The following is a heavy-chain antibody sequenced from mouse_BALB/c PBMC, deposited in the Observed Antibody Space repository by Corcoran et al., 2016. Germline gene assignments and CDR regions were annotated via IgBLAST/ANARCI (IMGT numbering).Heavy chain of an antibody. CDR2: IYPGSGNT. V-gene: IGHV1-84*02. Sequence: QVQLQQSGAELVKPGASVKLSCKASGYTFTDYYINWVKQKPGQGLEWIGWIYPGSGNTKYNEKFKGKATLTVDTSSSTAYMQLSSLTSEDTAVYFCARYDYDDYFDYWGQGTTLTVSS. J-gene: IGHJ2*01. D-gene: IGHD2-4*01. CDR3: ARYDYDDYFDY. CDR1: GYTFTDYY.